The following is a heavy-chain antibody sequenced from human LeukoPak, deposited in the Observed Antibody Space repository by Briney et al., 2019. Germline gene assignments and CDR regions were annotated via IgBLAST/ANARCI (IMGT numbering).Heavy chain of an antibody. Sequence: GASVKVSCKASGYTFSSYGISWVRQAPGQGLEWMRWISANNGYTKYAQKFQGRVTMTTDTSTTTAYMEVKSLRSDDTAVFYCARDGGYSSGSSDYWGQGTLVTVSS. D-gene: IGHD6-19*01. CDR1: GYTFSSYG. CDR2: ISANNGYT. V-gene: IGHV1-18*01. J-gene: IGHJ4*02. CDR3: ARDGGYSSGSSDY.